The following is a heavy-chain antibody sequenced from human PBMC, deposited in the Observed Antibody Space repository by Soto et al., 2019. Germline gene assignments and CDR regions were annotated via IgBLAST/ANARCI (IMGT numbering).Heavy chain of an antibody. CDR2: ISSRSDI. V-gene: IGHV3-21*01. D-gene: IGHD2-2*02. CDR1: GFTFITYS. Sequence: GGSLRLSYVGSGFTFITYSIHWLRQAPGKGLECVSSISSRSDIYYADSVKGRFTISRDNAKNSVSLQMNSLRAEDTAVYYCAREYTAWPLAYGLDVWGQGTTVTVSS. J-gene: IGHJ6*02. CDR3: AREYTAWPLAYGLDV.